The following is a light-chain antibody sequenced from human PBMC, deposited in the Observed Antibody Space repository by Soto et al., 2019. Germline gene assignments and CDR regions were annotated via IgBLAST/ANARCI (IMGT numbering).Light chain of an antibody. Sequence: QSVLTQPASVSGSPGQSITISCTGTSSDVGSYNLVSWYQQHPGKAPKVMICEGSKRPSGVSDRFSGSKSGNTASLTISGLQAEDEADYYCCSYAGSSTYVFGTGTKLTVL. CDR1: SSDVGSYNL. V-gene: IGLV2-23*01. CDR3: CSYAGSSTYV. CDR2: EGS. J-gene: IGLJ1*01.